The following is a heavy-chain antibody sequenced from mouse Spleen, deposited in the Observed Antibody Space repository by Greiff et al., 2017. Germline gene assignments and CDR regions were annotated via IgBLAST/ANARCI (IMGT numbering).Heavy chain of an antibody. Sequence: DVKLVESGGGLVKLGGSLKLSCAASGFTFSSYYMSWVRQTPEKRLEWVATISSGGGSTYYPDSVKGRFTISRDNAKNTLYLQMSSLNSEDTAVYYCARCLTGTHGFAYWGQGTLVTVSA. CDR1: GFTFSSYY. V-gene: IGHV5-6-4*01. J-gene: IGHJ3*01. D-gene: IGHD4-1*01. CDR2: ISSGGGST. CDR3: ARCLTGTHGFAY.